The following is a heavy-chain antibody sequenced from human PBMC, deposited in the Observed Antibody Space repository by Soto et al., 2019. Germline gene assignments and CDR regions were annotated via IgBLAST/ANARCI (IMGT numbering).Heavy chain of an antibody. CDR1: VDSVSGNSAA. V-gene: IGHV6-1*01. J-gene: IGHJ4*02. D-gene: IGHD3-16*01. CDR3: EREFPYYESSDSYFDY. Sequence: SQTLSLTCAISVDSVSGNSAAWNRIRQSPARGLEWLGRTYYRSKLYNDYAVSVKSRITVTPDTSKNQFSLHLNSVTPEDTAVYYCEREFPYYESSDSYFDYWGQGALVTVSS. CDR2: TYYRSKLYN.